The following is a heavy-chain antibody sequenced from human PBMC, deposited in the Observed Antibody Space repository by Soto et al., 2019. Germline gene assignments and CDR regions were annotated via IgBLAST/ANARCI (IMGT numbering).Heavy chain of an antibody. Sequence: SSTLSLTCTVSGGSISSGGYYWSWIRQHPGKGLEWIGYIYYSGSTYYNPSLKSRVTISVDTSKNQFSLKLSSVTAADTAVYFCARDNTSRYCTGDRCDYYHVMDCCGQGATVTVSS. D-gene: IGHD2-8*02. J-gene: IGHJ6*01. CDR1: GGSISSGGYY. CDR3: ARDNTSRYCTGDRCDYYHVMDC. V-gene: IGHV4-31*03. CDR2: IYYSGST.